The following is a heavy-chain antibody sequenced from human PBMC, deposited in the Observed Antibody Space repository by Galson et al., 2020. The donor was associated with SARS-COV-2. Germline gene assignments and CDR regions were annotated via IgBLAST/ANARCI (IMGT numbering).Heavy chain of an antibody. CDR2: ISWNSGSI. Sequence: GGSLRLSCAASGFTFDDYAMHWVRQAPGKGLEWVSGISWNSGSIGYADSVKGRFTISRDNAKNSLYLQMNSLRAEDTALYYCAKDLVGDTAMLAPWGQGTLVTVSS. V-gene: IGHV3-9*01. CDR1: GFTFDDYA. J-gene: IGHJ5*02. D-gene: IGHD5-18*01. CDR3: AKDLVGDTAMLAP.